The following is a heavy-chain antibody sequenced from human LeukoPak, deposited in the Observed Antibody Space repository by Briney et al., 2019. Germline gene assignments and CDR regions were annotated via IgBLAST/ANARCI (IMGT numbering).Heavy chain of an antibody. J-gene: IGHJ6*03. CDR2: ISAYNGNT. CDR1: GYTFTSYG. Sequence: GASVKVSCKASGYTFTSYGISWVRQAPGQGLEWMGWISAYNGNTNYAQKFQGRVTITADKSTSTAYMELSSLRSEDTAVYYCARATEDGSGSYYGRDPTGYYMDVWGKGTTVTVSS. V-gene: IGHV1-18*01. CDR3: ARATEDGSGSYYGRDPTGYYMDV. D-gene: IGHD3-10*01.